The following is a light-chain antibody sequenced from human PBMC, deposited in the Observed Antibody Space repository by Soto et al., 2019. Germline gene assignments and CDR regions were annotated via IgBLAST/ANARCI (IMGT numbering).Light chain of an antibody. Sequence: IVMTQSPATLSVSPGEGVTLSCRASENVGTNLAWYQQKPGQAPRLLMYGSSTRATGIPATFSGSGSGTEFTLIISSLQSEDSSCYYCQQDNNWGLSFGGGTKVEIK. CDR3: QQDNNWGLS. CDR2: GSS. V-gene: IGKV3D-15*01. J-gene: IGKJ4*01. CDR1: ENVGTN.